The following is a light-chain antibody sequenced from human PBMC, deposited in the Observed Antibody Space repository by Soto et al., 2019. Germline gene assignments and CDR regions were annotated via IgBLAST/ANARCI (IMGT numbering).Light chain of an antibody. CDR3: SSYTSSSVV. CDR2: EVR. V-gene: IGLV2-14*01. Sequence: QSALTQPASVSGSAGQSITISCSGTMRDVGAYNLVSWYQQHPGTAPKLIIYEVRNRPSGISSRFSGSRSGNTASLTISGLQSEDEADYYCSSYTSSSVVFGGGTKLTVL. J-gene: IGLJ2*01. CDR1: MRDVGAYNL.